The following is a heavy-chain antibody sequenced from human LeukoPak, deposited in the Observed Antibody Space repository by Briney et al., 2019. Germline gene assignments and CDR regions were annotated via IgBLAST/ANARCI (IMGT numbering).Heavy chain of an antibody. J-gene: IGHJ5*02. D-gene: IGHD5-18*01. Sequence: LGESLKISCKGSGYSFTNYWIGWVRQMPGKGPEWMGIIYPGDSDTRYSPSFQGQATISADKSISTAYLQWSSLKASDTAMYYCARHLRLWQNWFDPWGQGTLVTVSS. CDR1: GYSFTNYW. CDR2: IYPGDSDT. CDR3: ARHLRLWQNWFDP. V-gene: IGHV5-51*01.